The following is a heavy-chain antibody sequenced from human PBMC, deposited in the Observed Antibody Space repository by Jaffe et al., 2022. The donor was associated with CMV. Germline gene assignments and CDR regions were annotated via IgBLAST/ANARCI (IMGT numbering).Heavy chain of an antibody. V-gene: IGHV4-39*01. CDR1: GASISSNNFY. CDR2: IHYRGTT. J-gene: IGHJ6*03. D-gene: IGHD3-16*01. CDR3: ARLTAWQTGLVLYYYYYMDV. Sequence: QLQLQESGPGLVKPSETLSLTCTVSGASISSNNFYWGWIRQPPGRGLEWIGNIHYRGTTYYNPVFKSRVTISVDTSKNQFSLKLNSVTAADTAAFYCARLTAWQTGLVLYYYYYMDVWGKGTTVTVSS.